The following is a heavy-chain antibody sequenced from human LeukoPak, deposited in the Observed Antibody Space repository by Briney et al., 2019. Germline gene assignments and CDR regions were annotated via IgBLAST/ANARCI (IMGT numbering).Heavy chain of an antibody. J-gene: IGHJ6*04. Sequence: SETLSLTCTVSGGSISHYFWSWIRQPPGQGLEWVGYVYYRGNTIYSPSLRSRVTISVDSSKNEFSLKMTSVTAADTAVYYCARHADIAAYREGIDVWGKGTTVTVSS. CDR1: GGSISHYF. CDR3: ARHADIAAYREGIDV. D-gene: IGHD2-15*01. V-gene: IGHV4-59*01. CDR2: VYYRGNT.